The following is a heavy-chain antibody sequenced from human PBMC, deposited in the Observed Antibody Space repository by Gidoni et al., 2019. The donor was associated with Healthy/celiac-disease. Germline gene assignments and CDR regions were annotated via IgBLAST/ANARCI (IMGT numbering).Heavy chain of an antibody. Sequence: GGTFSSYAISWVRQAPGQGLEWMGGIIPIFGTANYAQKFQGRVTITADESTSTAYMELSSLRSEDTAVYYCARDEGALDLGGYSTLDYWGQGTLVTVSS. V-gene: IGHV1-69*01. J-gene: IGHJ4*02. CDR3: ARDEGALDLGGYSTLDY. D-gene: IGHD3-16*01. CDR1: GGTFSSYA. CDR2: IIPIFGTA.